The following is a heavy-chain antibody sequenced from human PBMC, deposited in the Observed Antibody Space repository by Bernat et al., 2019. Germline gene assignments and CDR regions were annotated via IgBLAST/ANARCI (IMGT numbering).Heavy chain of an antibody. CDR3: TTSSDSSGYYYYYYYGMDV. D-gene: IGHD3-22*01. CDR1: GFTFSIAW. Sequence: EVQLVESGGGLVKPGGSLRLSCAASGFTFSIAWMSWVRQAPGKGLEWVGRIKSKTDGGTTDYAAPVKGRFTISRDDSKNTLYLQMNSLKTEDTAVYYCTTSSDSSGYYYYYYYGMDVWGQGTTVTVSS. J-gene: IGHJ6*02. CDR2: IKSKTDGGTT. V-gene: IGHV3-15*01.